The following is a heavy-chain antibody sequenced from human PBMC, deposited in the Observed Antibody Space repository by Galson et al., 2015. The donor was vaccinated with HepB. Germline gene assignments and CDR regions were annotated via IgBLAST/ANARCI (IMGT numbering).Heavy chain of an antibody. CDR3: ARGGLPWAFDS. V-gene: IGHV3-33*01. CDR1: GFTFGSYG. D-gene: IGHD4-11*01. CDR2: IWYDGSNK. J-gene: IGHJ4*02. Sequence: SLRLSCAASGFTFGSYGMHWVRQAPGKGLEWVAVIWYDGSNKYYADSVKGRLTISRDNAKNTLYLQMDSLRVEDTTLYYCARGGLPWAFDSWGQGTLVTVSS.